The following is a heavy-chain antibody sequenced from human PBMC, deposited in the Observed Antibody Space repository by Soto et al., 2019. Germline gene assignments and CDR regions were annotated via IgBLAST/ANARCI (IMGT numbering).Heavy chain of an antibody. CDR2: ISYDGSNK. V-gene: IGHV3-30-3*01. Sequence: QVQLVESGGGVVQPGRSLRLSCAASGFTFSSYAMHWVRQAPGKGLEWVAVISYDGSNKYYADSVKGRFTISRDNSKNTLYLQMNSLRAEDTAVYYGARDRVFTSSSWYGRSYYYYGMDVWGQGTTVTVSS. CDR3: ARDRVFTSSSWYGRSYYYYGMDV. J-gene: IGHJ6*02. CDR1: GFTFSSYA. D-gene: IGHD6-13*01.